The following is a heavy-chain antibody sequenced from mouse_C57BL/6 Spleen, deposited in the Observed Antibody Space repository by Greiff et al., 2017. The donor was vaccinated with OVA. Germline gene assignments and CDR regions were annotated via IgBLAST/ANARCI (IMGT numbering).Heavy chain of an antibody. Sequence: VQLQQSGAELVRPGASVKLSCKASGYTFTDYYINWVKQRPGQGLEWIARIYPGSGNTYYNEKFKGKATLTAEKSSSTAYMQLSSLTSEDSAVYFCARGDDGYLFYYAMDYWGQGTSVTVSS. V-gene: IGHV1-76*01. CDR1: GYTFTDYY. J-gene: IGHJ4*01. CDR3: ARGDDGYLFYYAMDY. D-gene: IGHD2-3*01. CDR2: IYPGSGNT.